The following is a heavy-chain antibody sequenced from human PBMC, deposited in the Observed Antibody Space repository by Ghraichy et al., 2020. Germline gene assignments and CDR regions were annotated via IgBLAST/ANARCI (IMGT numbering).Heavy chain of an antibody. D-gene: IGHD5-24*01. CDR2: IGTPGDT. CDR1: GFPFSDYD. V-gene: IGHV3-13*01. Sequence: GGSLRLSCAASGFPFSDYDLHWVRQATGKSLEWVSTIGTPGDTYYSDSVKGRFTISRENAKNSFYLQMNSLRVGDTAVYYCARGRRDGYNLDYWGQGSLVTVSS. CDR3: ARGRRDGYNLDY. J-gene: IGHJ4*02.